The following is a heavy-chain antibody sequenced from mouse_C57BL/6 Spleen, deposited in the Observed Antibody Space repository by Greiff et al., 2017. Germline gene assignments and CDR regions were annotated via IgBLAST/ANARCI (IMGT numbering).Heavy chain of an antibody. CDR2: IDPETGGT. CDR3: TREGGSY. Sequence: VQLQQSGAELVRPGASVTLSCKASGYTFTDYEMHWVKQTPVHGLAWIGAIDPETGGTAYNQKFKGKAILTADKSSSTAYMELRSLTSEDSAVYYCTREGGSYWGQGTLVTVSA. V-gene: IGHV1-15*01. J-gene: IGHJ3*01. CDR1: GYTFTDYE.